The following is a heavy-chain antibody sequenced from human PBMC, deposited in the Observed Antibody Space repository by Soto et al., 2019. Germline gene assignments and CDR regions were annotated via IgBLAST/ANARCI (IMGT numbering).Heavy chain of an antibody. D-gene: IGHD3-10*01. Sequence: PGESLKISGQTSGYSFTAYWVAWVLQTPWRGLEWMGIIYPADSDIRYSPSFQGQVTISADRSISTVYLQWTSLKASDTAMYFCARQDGFGLYYFDYWGQGTPVTAPQ. CDR2: IYPADSDI. CDR1: GYSFTAYW. J-gene: IGHJ4*02. V-gene: IGHV5-51*01. CDR3: ARQDGFGLYYFDY.